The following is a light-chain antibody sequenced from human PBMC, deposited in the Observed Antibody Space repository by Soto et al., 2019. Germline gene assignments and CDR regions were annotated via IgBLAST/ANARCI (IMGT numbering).Light chain of an antibody. CDR3: QRRSNWYT. CDR1: QSVSSY. Sequence: EIVLTQSPATLSLSPGERATLSCRASQSVSSYLAWYQQKPGQAPRLLIYDASNRATGIPARFSGSGSGTDFTLTISSLGPEDFDVYYCQRRSNWYTFGQGTKLEIK. V-gene: IGKV3-11*01. CDR2: DAS. J-gene: IGKJ2*01.